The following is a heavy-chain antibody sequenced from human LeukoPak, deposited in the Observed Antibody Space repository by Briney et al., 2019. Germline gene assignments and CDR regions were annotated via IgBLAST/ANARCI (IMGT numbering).Heavy chain of an antibody. J-gene: IGHJ4*02. CDR3: ARTKYYYGSEYDY. CDR2: IYYSGST. Sequence: SETLSLTCAVSGGSISSNSYYWGWIRQPPGKGLEWIGSIYYSGSTYYNPSLKSRVTISVDTSKNQFSLKLSSVTAADTAVYYCARTKYYYGSEYDYWGQGTLVTVSS. CDR1: GGSISSNSYY. V-gene: IGHV4-39*01. D-gene: IGHD3-10*01.